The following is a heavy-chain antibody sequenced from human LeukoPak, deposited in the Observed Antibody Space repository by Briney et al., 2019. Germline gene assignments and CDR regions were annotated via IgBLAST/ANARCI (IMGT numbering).Heavy chain of an antibody. V-gene: IGHV3-53*04. CDR3: TTGYYSYYYYGMDV. Sequence: GGSLRLSCAASGFTVSSNYMSWVRQAPGKGLEWVSVIYSGGSTYYADSVKGRFTISRHNSKNTLYLQMNSLRAEDTAVYYCTTGYYSYYYYGMDVWGQGTTVTVSS. CDR2: IYSGGST. J-gene: IGHJ6*02. CDR1: GFTVSSNY. D-gene: IGHD3-9*01.